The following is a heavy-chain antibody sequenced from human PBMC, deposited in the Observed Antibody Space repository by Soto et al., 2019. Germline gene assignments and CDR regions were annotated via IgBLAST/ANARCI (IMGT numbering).Heavy chain of an antibody. CDR2: INPSGGRT. CDR3: ARGLTTMVRGVINLGAFDI. V-gene: IGHV1-46*01. D-gene: IGHD3-10*01. Sequence: ASVKVSCKASGYILSSYNMHWVRQAPGQGLEWMGIINPSGGRTSYAQKFQDRVTMTRDTSTSTAYMELSRLRSDDTAVYYCARGLTTMVRGVINLGAFDIWGQGTMVTVSS. CDR1: GYILSSYN. J-gene: IGHJ3*02.